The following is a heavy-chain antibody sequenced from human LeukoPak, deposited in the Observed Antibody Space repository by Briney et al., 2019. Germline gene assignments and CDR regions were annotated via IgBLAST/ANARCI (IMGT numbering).Heavy chain of an antibody. CDR3: VRVGYSYGSFIFDY. Sequence: PSETLSLTCTVSGGSISNSGYYWGWIRQPPGKGLEWIGSIYYSGSTYYNPSLKSRVTISVDTSKNQFSLKLSSVTAADTAVYYCVRVGYSYGSFIFDYWGQGTLVTVSS. CDR2: IYYSGST. V-gene: IGHV4-39*01. J-gene: IGHJ4*02. CDR1: GGSISNSGYY. D-gene: IGHD5-18*01.